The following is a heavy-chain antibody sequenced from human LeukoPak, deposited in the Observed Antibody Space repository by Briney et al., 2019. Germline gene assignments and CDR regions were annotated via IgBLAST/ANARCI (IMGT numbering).Heavy chain of an antibody. D-gene: IGHD2-2*01. V-gene: IGHV6-1*01. J-gene: IGHJ4*02. CDR3: ARGSVPGNWNYGDYVDY. CDR2: TYYRPRWYI. CDR1: GGSVSSNSAS. Sequence: SQTLSLTCAISGGSVSSNSASWSWIRQSPSRGLEWLGRTYYRPRWYIDYAASVKSRLTINPDTSKNQFSLQLNSVTPEDTAVYYCARGSVPGNWNYGDYVDYWGQGTLVTVSS.